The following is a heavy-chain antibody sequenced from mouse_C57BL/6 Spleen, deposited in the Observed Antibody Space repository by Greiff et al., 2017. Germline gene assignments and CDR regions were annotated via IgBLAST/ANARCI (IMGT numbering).Heavy chain of an antibody. CDR2: IYPGGGYT. CDR3: AREDYERYFDY. J-gene: IGHJ2*01. Sequence: VQLQQSGAELVRPGTSVTMSCKASGYTFTNYWIGWAKQRPGHGLEWIGDIYPGGGYTNYNEKFKGTATLTADKSSSAAYMQFSNLTSEDSAISYCAREDYERYFDYWGQGTTLTVSS. D-gene: IGHD2-4*01. CDR1: GYTFTNYW. V-gene: IGHV1-63*01.